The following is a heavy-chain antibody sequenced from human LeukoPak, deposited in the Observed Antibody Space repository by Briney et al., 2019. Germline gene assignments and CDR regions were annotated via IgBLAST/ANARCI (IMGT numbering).Heavy chain of an antibody. D-gene: IGHD3-10*01. CDR2: IYSDNT. CDR3: AKDGWLESGRTPFYFDS. CDR1: GFTVSSNS. V-gene: IGHV3-53*01. Sequence: GGSLRLSCTVSGFTVSSNSMSWVRQAPGKGLEWVSFIYSDNTHYSDSVKGRFTISRDNSKNTLYLQMNSLRAEDTAVYYCAKDGWLESGRTPFYFDSWGQGTLVTVSS. J-gene: IGHJ4*02.